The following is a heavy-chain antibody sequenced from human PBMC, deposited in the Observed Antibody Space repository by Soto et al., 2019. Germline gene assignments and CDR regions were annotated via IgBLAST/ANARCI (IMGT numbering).Heavy chain of an antibody. J-gene: IGHJ4*02. V-gene: IGHV4-59*11. D-gene: IGHD3-3*01. CDR1: GGSISSHY. Sequence: SETLSLTCTVSGGSISSHYWTWIRQPPGKGLDWIGYIYSSGSTNYNPSLESRVTISIDKSKNQFFLKLTSVNTADTAVYYCATADLNYFGSWGQGTLVTVSS. CDR3: ATADLNYFGS. CDR2: IYSSGST.